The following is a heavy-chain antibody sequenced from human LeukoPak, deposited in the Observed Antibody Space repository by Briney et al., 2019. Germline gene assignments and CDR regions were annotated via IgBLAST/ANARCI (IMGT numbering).Heavy chain of an antibody. D-gene: IGHD6-6*01. CDR2: ISGSGGST. Sequence: PGGSLRLSCAASGFTFSSYAMSWVRQAPGKGLEWVSAISGSGGSTYYADSVKGRFTISRDNSKNTLYLQMNSLRAEDTAVYYCAKDDYIAARPGAEVGYYFDYWGQGTLVTVSS. V-gene: IGHV3-23*01. J-gene: IGHJ4*02. CDR1: GFTFSSYA. CDR3: AKDDYIAARPGAEVGYYFDY.